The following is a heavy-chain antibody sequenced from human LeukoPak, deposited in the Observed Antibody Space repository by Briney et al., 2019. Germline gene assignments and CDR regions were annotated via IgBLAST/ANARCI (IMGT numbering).Heavy chain of an antibody. Sequence: SETLSLTCTVSGGSISSSSYYWGWIRQPPGKGLEWIGSIYYSGSTYYNPSLKSRVTISVDTSKNQFSLKLSSVTAADTAVYYCAREGSYGLSWGDQGTLVTVSS. CDR3: AREGSYGLSW. CDR1: GGSISSSSYY. V-gene: IGHV4-39*07. CDR2: IYYSGST. J-gene: IGHJ4*02. D-gene: IGHD5-18*01.